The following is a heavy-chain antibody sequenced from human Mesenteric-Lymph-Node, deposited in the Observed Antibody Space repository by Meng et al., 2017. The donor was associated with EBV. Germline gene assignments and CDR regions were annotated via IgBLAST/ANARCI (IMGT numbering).Heavy chain of an antibody. CDR2: IYHRGST. J-gene: IGHJ4*02. D-gene: IGHD6-19*01. Sequence: QGPLQGSGPGPVKPSGTPSLTCAVSGGSISTRNWWSWVRQPPGKGLEWIGEIYHRGSTNYNPSLTSRVTISVDESKNEFSLSLTSVTAADTAVYFCARVNEGQWLVRGAFDYWGQGTLVTVSS. CDR1: GGSISTRNW. V-gene: IGHV4-4*02. CDR3: ARVNEGQWLVRGAFDY.